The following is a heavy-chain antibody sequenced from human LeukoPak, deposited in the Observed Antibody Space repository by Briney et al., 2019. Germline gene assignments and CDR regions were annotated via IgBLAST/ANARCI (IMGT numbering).Heavy chain of an antibody. Sequence: ASVTVSFKASGYTFTSYGISWVRQAPGQGLEWMGWISAYNGNTNYAQKLQGRVTMTTDTSTSTAYMELRSLRSDDTAVYYCARQRLGIGSFDYWGQGTLVTVSS. CDR3: ARQRLGIGSFDY. CDR1: GYTFTSYG. CDR2: ISAYNGNT. D-gene: IGHD7-27*01. V-gene: IGHV1-18*01. J-gene: IGHJ4*02.